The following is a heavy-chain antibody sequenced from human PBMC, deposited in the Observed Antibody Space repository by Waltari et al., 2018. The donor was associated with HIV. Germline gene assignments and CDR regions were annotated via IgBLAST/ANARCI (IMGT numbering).Heavy chain of an antibody. CDR1: GGSFSGYY. Sequence: QVQLQQWGAGLLKPSETLSLTCAVYGGSFSGYYWSWIREPPGKGLEWIGEINHSGRTNYNPTVKSLITISVDTSKNQFSLKLSSVTAADTAVYYCARVPVGAWTFDYWGQGTLVTVSS. J-gene: IGHJ4*02. CDR2: INHSGRT. CDR3: ARVPVGAWTFDY. D-gene: IGHD3-16*01. V-gene: IGHV4-34*01.